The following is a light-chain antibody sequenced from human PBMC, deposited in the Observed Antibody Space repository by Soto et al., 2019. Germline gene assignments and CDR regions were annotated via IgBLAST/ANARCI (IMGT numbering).Light chain of an antibody. CDR1: QSISSW. CDR2: KAS. Sequence: DIQMTQSPSTLSASVGDRVTITCWASQSISSWLAWYQQKPGKAPKLLIYKASSLESGVPSRFSGSGSGTEFTLTISSLQPDDFATYYCHQYNSYPWTFGQGTKVEIK. V-gene: IGKV1-5*03. CDR3: HQYNSYPWT. J-gene: IGKJ1*01.